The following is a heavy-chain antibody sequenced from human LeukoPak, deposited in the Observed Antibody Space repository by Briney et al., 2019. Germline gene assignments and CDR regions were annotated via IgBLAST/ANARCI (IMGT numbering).Heavy chain of an antibody. J-gene: IGHJ4*02. CDR2: IYSGGST. V-gene: IGHV3-53*01. Sequence: GGSLRLSCAASGFTVSSNYMSWVRQAPGKGLEWGSVIYSGGSTYYADSVKARFTISRDNAKNSLSLQMNSLRAEDTAVYYCVRDGGVSGYDLLDYWGQGTLVTVSS. D-gene: IGHD5-12*01. CDR3: VRDGGVSGYDLLDY. CDR1: GFTVSSNY.